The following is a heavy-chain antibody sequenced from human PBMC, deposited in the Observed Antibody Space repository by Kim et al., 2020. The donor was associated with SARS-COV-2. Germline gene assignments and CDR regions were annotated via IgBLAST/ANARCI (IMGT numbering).Heavy chain of an antibody. CDR1: GGSFSGYY. CDR3: ARSRRSYSMVRGAVDY. CDR2: INHSGST. Sequence: SETLSLTCAVYGGSFSGYYWSWIRQPPGKGLEWIGEINHSGSTNYNPSLKSRVTISVDTSKNQFSLKLSSVTAADTAVYYCARSRRSYSMVRGAVDYWGQGTLVTVSS. V-gene: IGHV4-34*01. J-gene: IGHJ4*02. D-gene: IGHD3-10*01.